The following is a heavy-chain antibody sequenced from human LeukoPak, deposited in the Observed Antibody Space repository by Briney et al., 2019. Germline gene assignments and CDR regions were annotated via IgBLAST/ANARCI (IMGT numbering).Heavy chain of an antibody. V-gene: IGHV3-7*01. CDR2: IKQDGTEN. CDR1: GFTFSSCW. Sequence: GGSLRLSCAASGFTFSSCWMTWVRQAPGKGLEWVATIKQDGTENYYVDSMKGRVTISRDNVKNSLYLQMNSLRAEDTAVYYCATLPHSSGWYWGVDYWGQGTLVTVSS. CDR3: ATLPHSSGWYWGVDY. D-gene: IGHD6-19*01. J-gene: IGHJ4*02.